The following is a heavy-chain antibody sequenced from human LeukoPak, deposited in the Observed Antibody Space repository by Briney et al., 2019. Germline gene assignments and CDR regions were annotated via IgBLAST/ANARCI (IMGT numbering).Heavy chain of an antibody. J-gene: IGHJ4*02. V-gene: IGHV4-4*07. CDR3: ARGPIVLVVYALHSSGTYFDY. D-gene: IGHD2-8*01. CDR1: GVSISAYY. CDR2: IYPGESIYASENT. Sequence: SETLSLTCSVSGVSISAYYWSWIRQPAGKGLEWIGRIYPGESIYASENTNYNPSLKSRVSMSGDTSKNQVSLKLRSVTAADTAVYYCARGPIVLVVYALHSSGTYFDYWGQGTLVTVSS.